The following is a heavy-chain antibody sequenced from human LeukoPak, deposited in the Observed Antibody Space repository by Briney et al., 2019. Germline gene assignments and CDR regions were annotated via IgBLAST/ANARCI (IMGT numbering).Heavy chain of an antibody. V-gene: IGHV4-4*07. CDR1: GGSISSYY. D-gene: IGHD3-22*01. CDR2: IYTSGST. Sequence: SETLSLTCTVSGGSISSYYRSWIRQPAGKGLEWIGRIYTSGSTNYNPSLKSRVSISVDTSKNQFSLNLSSVTAADTAVYYCARPYYYDSRIDPWGQGTLVTVSS. J-gene: IGHJ5*02. CDR3: ARPYYYDSRIDP.